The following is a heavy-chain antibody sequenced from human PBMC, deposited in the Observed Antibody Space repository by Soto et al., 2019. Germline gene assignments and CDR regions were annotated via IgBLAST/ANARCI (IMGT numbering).Heavy chain of an antibody. V-gene: IGHV1-69*01. CDR1: GGTFSSYA. D-gene: IGHD3-3*01. J-gene: IGHJ6*02. Sequence: QVQLVQSGAEVKKPGSSVKVSCKASGGTFSSYAISWVRQAPGQGLEWMGGIIPIFGTANYAQKFQGRVKLTADESTSTAYMELSSLRSEDTAVYYCARSDYDFSHPTGKQQTRYTLPPDPAYYYGMDVWGQGTTVTVSS. CDR2: IIPIFGTA. CDR3: ARSDYDFSHPTGKQQTRYTLPPDPAYYYGMDV.